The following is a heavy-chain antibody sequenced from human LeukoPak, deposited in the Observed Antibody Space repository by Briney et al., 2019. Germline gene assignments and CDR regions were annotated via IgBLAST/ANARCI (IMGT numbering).Heavy chain of an antibody. CDR2: IYHSGST. D-gene: IGHD4-17*01. CDR1: GGSISGSSYY. CDR3: AGYGDYPEAYYFDY. J-gene: IGHJ4*02. Sequence: SETLSLTCTVSGGSISGSSYYWGWIRQPPGKGLEWIGEIYHSGSTNYNPSLKSRVTISVDTSKNQFSLKLSSVTAADTAVYYCAGYGDYPEAYYFDYWGQGTLVTVSS. V-gene: IGHV4-39*07.